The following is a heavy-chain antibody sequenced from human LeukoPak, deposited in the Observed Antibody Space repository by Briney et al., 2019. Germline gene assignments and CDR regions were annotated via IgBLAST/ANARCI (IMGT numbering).Heavy chain of an antibody. J-gene: IGHJ4*02. Sequence: GGSLRLSCAASGFTFSSYGMHWVRQAPGKRLEWVAFIRYDGSNKYYADSVKGRFTISRDNSKNTLYLQMNSLRAEDTAVYYCAREAGGSYGSASKGYFDYWGQGTLVTVSS. CDR1: GFTFSSYG. CDR2: IRYDGSNK. D-gene: IGHD5-18*01. V-gene: IGHV3-30*02. CDR3: AREAGGSYGSASKGYFDY.